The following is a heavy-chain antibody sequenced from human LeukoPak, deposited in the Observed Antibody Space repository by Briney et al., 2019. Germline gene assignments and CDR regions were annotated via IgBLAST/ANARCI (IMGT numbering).Heavy chain of an antibody. V-gene: IGHV1-69*13. CDR2: IIPIFGAA. Sequence: GASVKVSCEASGGTFSSYAISWVRQAPGQGLEWMGGIIPIFGAANYAQKFQGRVTITADESTSTAYMELSSLRSEDTAVYYCARYYSGWYYFDYWGQGTLVTVSS. CDR3: ARYYSGWYYFDY. D-gene: IGHD6-19*01. CDR1: GGTFSSYA. J-gene: IGHJ4*02.